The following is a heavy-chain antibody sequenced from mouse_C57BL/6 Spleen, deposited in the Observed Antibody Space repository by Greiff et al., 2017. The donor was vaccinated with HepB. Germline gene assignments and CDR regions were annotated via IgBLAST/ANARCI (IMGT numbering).Heavy chain of an antibody. Sequence: VKLQQPGAELVKPGASVKLSCKASGYTFTSYWMQWVKQRPGQGLEWIGEIDPSDSYTNYNQKFKGKATLTVDTSSSTAYMQLSSLTSEDSAVYYCARSRPYAMDYWGQGTSVTVSS. J-gene: IGHJ4*01. V-gene: IGHV1-50*01. CDR1: GYTFTSYW. CDR2: IDPSDSYT. CDR3: ARSRPYAMDY.